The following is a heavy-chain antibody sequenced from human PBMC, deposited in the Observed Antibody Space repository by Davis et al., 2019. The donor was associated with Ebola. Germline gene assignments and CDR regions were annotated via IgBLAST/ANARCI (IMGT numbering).Heavy chain of an antibody. CDR3: ARDYYDSNGHLYYFDS. J-gene: IGHJ4*02. CDR1: GGSFSDYY. Sequence: SQTLSLTCGVHGGSFSDYYWNWIRQPPGKGLEWIGEINRSGSATYNPSLKTRVTISVDTSKKQFSLRLTSVTAADTGMYYCARDYYDSNGHLYYFDSWGQGTLVTVPS. V-gene: IGHV4-34*01. CDR2: INRSGSA. D-gene: IGHD3-22*01.